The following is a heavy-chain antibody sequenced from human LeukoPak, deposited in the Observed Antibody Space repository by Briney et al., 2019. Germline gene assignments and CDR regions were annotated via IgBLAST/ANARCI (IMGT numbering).Heavy chain of an antibody. D-gene: IGHD2-15*01. Sequence: GGSLRLSCAASGFTFSSYGMHWVRHAPGKGLEWVAVISYDGSNKYSADSVKGRFTITRDNSKNTLNLQMNSLRAEDTAVYYCAKDLDIVVVVAATALDYWGQGTLVTVSS. CDR2: ISYDGSNK. J-gene: IGHJ4*02. CDR1: GFTFSSYG. V-gene: IGHV3-30*18. CDR3: AKDLDIVVVVAATALDY.